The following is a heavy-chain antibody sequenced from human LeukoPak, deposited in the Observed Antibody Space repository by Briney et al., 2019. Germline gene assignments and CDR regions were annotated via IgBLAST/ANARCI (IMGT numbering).Heavy chain of an antibody. D-gene: IGHD5-18*01. CDR2: IYNSGTT. Sequence: PSQTLSLTCTVSGGSISTVGYYWTWIRQHPGKGLEWIGYIYNSGTTYYNPSLESRVTISGDTSKNQFSLKLNSVTAADTAVYYCARTGGWSYGFDYWGQGTLVTVSS. V-gene: IGHV4-31*02. CDR3: ARTGGWSYGFDY. J-gene: IGHJ4*02. CDR1: GGSISTVGYY.